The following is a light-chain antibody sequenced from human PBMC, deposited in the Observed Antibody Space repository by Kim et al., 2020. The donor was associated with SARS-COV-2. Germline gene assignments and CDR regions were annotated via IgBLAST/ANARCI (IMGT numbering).Light chain of an antibody. CDR2: AAS. CDR3: KQYDSYPRT. V-gene: IGKV1D-16*01. Sequence: IQMTQSPSSLSASVGDRVTISCRASQGISSWLAWYQLKPGKAPKSLIYAASSLQGGVPSRFSGNGSVTDVTLTISSLQPEDFATYYCKQYDSYPRTFGQGTKVDIK. J-gene: IGKJ1*01. CDR1: QGISSW.